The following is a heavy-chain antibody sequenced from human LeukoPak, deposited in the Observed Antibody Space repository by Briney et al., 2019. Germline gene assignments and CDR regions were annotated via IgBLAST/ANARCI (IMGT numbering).Heavy chain of an antibody. J-gene: IGHJ4*02. CDR2: IRSSGGRT. Sequence: GGSLRLSCAASGCTFSSHARSWVRQAPGKGLEWVSVIRSSGGRTYNADSVKGGFNASRDNYKNTMYLQMNSLRAEDTAVYYCAKEHSPPRGYSYGYSFDYWGQGTLVTVSS. CDR3: AKEHSPPRGYSYGYSFDY. CDR1: GCTFSSHA. V-gene: IGHV3-23*01. D-gene: IGHD5-18*01.